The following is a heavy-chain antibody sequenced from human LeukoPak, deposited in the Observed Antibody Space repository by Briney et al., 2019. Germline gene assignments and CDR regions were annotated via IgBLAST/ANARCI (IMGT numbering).Heavy chain of an antibody. D-gene: IGHD1-26*01. CDR1: GGTFSSYA. CDR3: ATESTGGSGSPPGLVY. J-gene: IGHJ4*02. CDR2: IIPILGIA. Sequence: ASVTVSCKASGGTFSSYAISWVRQAPGQGLEWMGRIIPILGIANYAQKFQGRVTITADKSTSTAYMELSSLRSEDTAVYYCATESTGGSGSPPGLVYWGQGTLVTVSS. V-gene: IGHV1-69*04.